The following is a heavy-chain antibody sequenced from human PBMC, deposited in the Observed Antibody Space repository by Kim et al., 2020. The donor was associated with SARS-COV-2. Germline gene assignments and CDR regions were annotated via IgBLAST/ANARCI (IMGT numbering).Heavy chain of an antibody. J-gene: IGHJ4*02. V-gene: IGHV3-21*01. CDR3: AREVFMVRGLRPFDY. CDR1: GFTFSSYS. Sequence: GGSLRLSCAASGFTFSSYSMNWVRQAPGKGLEWVSSISSSSSYIYYADSVKGRFTISRDNAKNSLYLQMNSLRAEDTAVYYCAREVFMVRGLRPFDYWGQGTLVTVSS. D-gene: IGHD3-10*01. CDR2: ISSSSSYI.